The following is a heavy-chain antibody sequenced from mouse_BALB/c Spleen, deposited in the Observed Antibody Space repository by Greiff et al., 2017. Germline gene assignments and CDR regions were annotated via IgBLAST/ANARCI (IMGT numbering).Heavy chain of an antibody. CDR3: ARENSLLRLRAMDY. CDR2: ISSGGGST. D-gene: IGHD1-2*01. J-gene: IGHJ4*01. Sequence: EVMLVESGGGLVKPGGSLKLSCAASGFAFSSYDMSWVRQTPEKRLEWVAYISSGGGSTYYPDSVKGRFTISRDNAKNNLYLQMSSLKSEDTAMYYCARENSLLRLRAMDYWGQGTSVTVSS. CDR1: GFAFSSYD. V-gene: IGHV5-12-1*01.